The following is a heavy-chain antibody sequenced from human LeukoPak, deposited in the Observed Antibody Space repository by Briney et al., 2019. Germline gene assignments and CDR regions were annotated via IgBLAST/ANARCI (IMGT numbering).Heavy chain of an antibody. CDR3: AAAMWFGEFRLDY. D-gene: IGHD3-10*01. J-gene: IGHJ4*02. CDR2: ISTYNGNT. CDR1: GYTFTNYG. V-gene: IGHV1-18*01. Sequence: ASVKVSCQASGYTFTNYGVSWVRQAPGQGLEWMGWISTYNGNTKYAQKFQGRVTMTTDTSTNTAYMEVRRLRFDDTALYYCAAAMWFGEFRLDYWGQGTLVTVSS.